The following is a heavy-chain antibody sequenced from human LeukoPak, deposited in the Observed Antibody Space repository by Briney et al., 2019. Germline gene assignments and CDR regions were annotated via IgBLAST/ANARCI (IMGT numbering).Heavy chain of an antibody. V-gene: IGHV4-4*07. CDR1: GGSISSYY. Sequence: KASETLSLTCTVSGGSISSYYWSWIRQPAGKGLEWIGRIYTSGSTNYNPSLKSRVTMSVDTSKNQFSLKLSSVTAADTAVYYCARDHRVGQYYYDSSGYGWFDPWGQGTLVTVSS. J-gene: IGHJ5*02. CDR3: ARDHRVGQYYYDSSGYGWFDP. D-gene: IGHD3-22*01. CDR2: IYTSGST.